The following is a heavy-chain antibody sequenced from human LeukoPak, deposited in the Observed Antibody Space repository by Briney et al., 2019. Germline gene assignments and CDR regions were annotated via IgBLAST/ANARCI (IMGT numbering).Heavy chain of an antibody. CDR1: GFTVNSNY. CDR2: IYSGGST. V-gene: IGHV3-53*01. J-gene: IGHJ4*02. CDR3: ARMGLAAAFDY. Sequence: GGSLRLSCAASGFTVNSNYMSWVRQAPGKGLEWVSVIYSGGSTYYADSVKGRFTISRDNSKNTLYLQMNSLRAEDTAVYYCARMGLAAAFDYWGQGTLVTVSS. D-gene: IGHD6-13*01.